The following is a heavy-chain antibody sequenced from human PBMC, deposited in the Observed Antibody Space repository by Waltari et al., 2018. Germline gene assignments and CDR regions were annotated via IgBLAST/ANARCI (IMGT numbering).Heavy chain of an antibody. CDR1: GYTFTGYY. J-gene: IGHJ4*02. V-gene: IGHV1-2*02. CDR3: ARATHYYGSGSYRYGY. Sequence: QVQLVQSGAEVKKPGASVKVSCKASGYTFTGYYMHWVRQAPGQGLEWMGWINPNSGGTNYAQKFQGRVTMTRDTSISTAYMELSRLRSDDTAVYYCARATHYYGSGSYRYGYWGQGTLVTVSS. CDR2: INPNSGGT. D-gene: IGHD3-10*01.